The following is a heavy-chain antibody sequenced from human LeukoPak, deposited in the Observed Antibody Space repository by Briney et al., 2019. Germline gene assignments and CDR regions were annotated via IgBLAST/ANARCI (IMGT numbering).Heavy chain of an antibody. CDR3: ARDQGTNLYYYHYYMDV. V-gene: IGHV1-18*01. D-gene: IGHD2-8*01. Sequence: GASVKVSCKASGYTFTSYGISWVRQAPGQGLEWMGWISAYNGNTNYAQKLQGRVTMTTDTSTSTAYMELRSLRSDDTAVYYCARDQGTNLYYYHYYMDVWGKGTTVTVSS. CDR1: GYTFTSYG. J-gene: IGHJ6*03. CDR2: ISAYNGNT.